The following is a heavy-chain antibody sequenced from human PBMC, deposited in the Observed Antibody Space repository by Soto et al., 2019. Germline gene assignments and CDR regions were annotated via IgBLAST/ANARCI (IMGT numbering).Heavy chain of an antibody. J-gene: IGHJ5*02. CDR3: ARGIGEYQLLSRWFDP. CDR1: GSPISSYW. D-gene: IGHD2-2*01. Sequence: SETLSLACSVSGSPISSYWWGWVLLPPGQGLQWVGYIYYTGTTSYNPSLKGRVTVSLDTSKKQFSLKLRSVTAADTAVYYCARGIGEYQLLSRWFDPWGQGTLVT. V-gene: IGHV4-59*08. CDR2: IYYTGTT.